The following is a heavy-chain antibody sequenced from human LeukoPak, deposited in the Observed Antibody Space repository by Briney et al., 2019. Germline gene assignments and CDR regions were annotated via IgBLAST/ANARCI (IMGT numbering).Heavy chain of an antibody. CDR1: GFTFSSYA. Sequence: GGSLRLSCAASGFTFSSYAMSWVRQAPGKGLEWVSAISGSGGSTYYADSVKGRFTISRDNAKNSLYLQMNSLRAEDTAVYYCARVLYYDILTGYYTFYYGMDVWGQGTTVTVSS. D-gene: IGHD3-9*01. V-gene: IGHV3-23*01. CDR2: ISGSGGST. J-gene: IGHJ6*02. CDR3: ARVLYYDILTGYYTFYYGMDV.